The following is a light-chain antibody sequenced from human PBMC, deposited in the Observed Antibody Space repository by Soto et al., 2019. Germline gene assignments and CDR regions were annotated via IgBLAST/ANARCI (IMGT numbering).Light chain of an antibody. CDR3: LQQNSYSWT. CDR2: DAS. J-gene: IGKJ1*01. V-gene: IGKV1-17*01. Sequence: DIQMTQSPSSLSASVGDRVTITCRASQGIRNDLDWYQKKPGKAPKRLIYDASSLQSGVPSRFSGSGSGTEFTLTISRLQPEDFVTYYCLQQNSYSWTFGQGTKVDIK. CDR1: QGIRND.